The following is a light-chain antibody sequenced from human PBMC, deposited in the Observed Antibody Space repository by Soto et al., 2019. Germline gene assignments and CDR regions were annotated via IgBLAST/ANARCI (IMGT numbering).Light chain of an antibody. Sequence: QSALTHPASVSGSPGQSITISCTGTSSDVGGYNYVSWYQQHPGKAPKLMIYEVRNRPSGVSNRFSGSKSGNTASLTISGLQAEDEADYYCSSYTSSSTPWVFGGGTKLTVL. V-gene: IGLV2-14*01. CDR2: EVR. J-gene: IGLJ3*02. CDR3: SSYTSSSTPWV. CDR1: SSDVGGYNY.